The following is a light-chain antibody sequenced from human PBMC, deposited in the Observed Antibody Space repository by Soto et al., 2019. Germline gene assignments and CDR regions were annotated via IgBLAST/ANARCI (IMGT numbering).Light chain of an antibody. V-gene: IGKV1-13*02. Sequence: AIRITQSPSSLSASTGDRVTITGRASQSISSYLNWYQQKPGKAPKLLIYDASSLESGVPSRFSGSGSGTEFTLTISSLQPDDFATYYCQQYNSQWTFGQGTKVDIK. CDR1: QSISSY. CDR2: DAS. J-gene: IGKJ1*01. CDR3: QQYNSQWT.